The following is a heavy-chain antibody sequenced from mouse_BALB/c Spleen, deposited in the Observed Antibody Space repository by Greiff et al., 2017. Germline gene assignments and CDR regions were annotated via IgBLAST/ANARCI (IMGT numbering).Heavy chain of an antibody. D-gene: IGHD1-1*01. V-gene: IGHV1-9*01. CDR3: ARGGNFITTVVATDY. J-gene: IGHJ2*01. CDR2: ILPGSGST. Sequence: QVQLKESGAELMKPGASVKISCKATGYTFSSYWIEWVKQRPGHGLEWIGEILPGSGSTNYNEKFKGKATFTADTSSNTAYMQLSSLTSEDSAVYYCARGGNFITTVVATDYWGQGTTLTVSS. CDR1: GYTFSSYW.